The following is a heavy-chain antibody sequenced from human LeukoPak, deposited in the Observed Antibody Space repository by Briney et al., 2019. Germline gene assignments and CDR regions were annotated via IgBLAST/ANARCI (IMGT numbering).Heavy chain of an antibody. CDR2: VDPEDGET. CDR1: GYTFTDYY. V-gene: IGHV1-69-2*01. CDR3: ATRGYSGYDVDY. J-gene: IGHJ4*02. Sequence: AASVKVSCKVSGYTFTDYYMHWVQQAPGKGLEWMGLVDPEDGETIYAEKFHGRVTITADTSTDTAYMELSSLRSEDTAVYYCATRGYSGYDVDYWGQGTLVTVSS. D-gene: IGHD5-12*01.